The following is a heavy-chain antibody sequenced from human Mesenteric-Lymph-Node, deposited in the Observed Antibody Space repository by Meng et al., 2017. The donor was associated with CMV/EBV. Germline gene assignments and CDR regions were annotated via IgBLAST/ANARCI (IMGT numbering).Heavy chain of an antibody. V-gene: IGHV4-34*01. Sequence: YGGSLSGYYWSWIRQPPGKGLEWIGEINHSGSTNDNPSLASRVTISVDTSKNQFSLKVTSVTAADTAVYYCARGTAAGGFNNWFDPWGQGTLVTVS. CDR2: INHSGST. CDR1: GGSLSGYY. D-gene: IGHD6-13*01. CDR3: ARGTAAGGFNNWFDP. J-gene: IGHJ5*02.